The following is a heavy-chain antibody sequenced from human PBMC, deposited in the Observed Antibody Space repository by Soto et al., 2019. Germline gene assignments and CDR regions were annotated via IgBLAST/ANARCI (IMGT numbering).Heavy chain of an antibody. Sequence: EVQLVESGGGLVQPGGSLRLSCAASGFIFSDYYMDWVRQAPGKGLEWVGRSRNKANSYTTEYAAPVKGRFILSRDDSKNSLYLQMISLKTDATAVYYCASTFTPIIPSGSRALYYYYHMAVWGQWTTVPVSS. CDR2: SRNKANSYTT. J-gene: IGHJ6*03. CDR1: GFIFSDYY. CDR3: ASTFTPIIPSGSRALYYYYHMAV. D-gene: IGHD5-12*01. V-gene: IGHV3-72*01.